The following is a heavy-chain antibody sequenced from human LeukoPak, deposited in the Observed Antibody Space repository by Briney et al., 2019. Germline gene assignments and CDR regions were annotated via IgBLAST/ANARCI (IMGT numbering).Heavy chain of an antibody. CDR1: GYTFTGYY. V-gene: IGHV1-2*02. CDR3: ARLGVHSGYPVGFDY. Sequence: ASVKVSCKASGYTFTGYYMHWVRQAPGQGLEWMGWINPKSGGTNYAQKFQGRVTMTRDTSISTAYMELSRLRSDDTAVYYCARLGVHSGYPVGFDYWGQGTLVTVSS. CDR2: INPKSGGT. J-gene: IGHJ4*02. D-gene: IGHD3-22*01.